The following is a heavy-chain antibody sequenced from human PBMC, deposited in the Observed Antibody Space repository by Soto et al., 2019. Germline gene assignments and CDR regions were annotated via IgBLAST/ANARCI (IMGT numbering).Heavy chain of an antibody. V-gene: IGHV1-46*01. Sequence: KVSCKASGYTFTTHYMHWVRQAPGQGLEWMGIINPSGGRTTYALKFQGRVSLTSDTSANTVYMELSSLRSEDTAVYYCARAGENYGSGTFSPPLRYYFNSWGQGTLVTVSS. CDR2: INPSGGRT. D-gene: IGHD3-10*01. J-gene: IGHJ4*02. CDR3: ARAGENYGSGTFSPPLRYYFNS. CDR1: GYTFTTHY.